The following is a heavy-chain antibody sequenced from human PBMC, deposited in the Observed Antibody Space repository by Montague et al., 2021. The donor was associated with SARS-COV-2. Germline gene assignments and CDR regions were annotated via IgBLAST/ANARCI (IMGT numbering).Heavy chain of an antibody. CDR3: ARVPLYFDGFDY. V-gene: IGHV4-34*01. CDR2: VNQSGRTT. Sequence: SETLSLTCAVYGGSLTNHYWTWVRQPPGNGLEWVGEVNQSGRTTHYNPSLRSRVTISVDRSNNQVSLTLESVTAADTAVYYCARVPLYFDGFDYWGQGSLVTVSS. J-gene: IGHJ4*02. D-gene: IGHD3-22*01. CDR1: GGSLTNHY.